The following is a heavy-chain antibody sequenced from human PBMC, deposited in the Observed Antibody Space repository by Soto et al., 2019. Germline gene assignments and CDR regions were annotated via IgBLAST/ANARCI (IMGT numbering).Heavy chain of an antibody. V-gene: IGHV1-2*04. CDR3: ARVKRHYLEYYYYGMDV. J-gene: IGHJ6*02. CDR2: INPNSGGT. D-gene: IGHD1-26*01. CDR1: GYTFSNYY. Sequence: ASVEVSCKTSGYTFSNYYMHWVRQAPGQGLEWMGWINPNSGGTNYAQKFQGWVTMTRDTSISTAYMELSRLRSDDTAVYYCARVKRHYLEYYYYGMDVWGQGTTVTVS.